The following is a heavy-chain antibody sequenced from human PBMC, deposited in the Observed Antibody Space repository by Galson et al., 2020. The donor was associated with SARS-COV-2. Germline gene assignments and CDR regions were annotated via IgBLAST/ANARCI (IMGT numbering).Heavy chain of an antibody. Sequence: GGSLRLYCTASGFSFGTHAMTWVRQAPGKGLEWVSTIGDGDGTTHYADSVRGRFTISRDSSTDTLYLEMNSLRADDTAVYYCAKGRIYFEYWGQGSLVTVSS. J-gene: IGHJ4*02. CDR1: GFSFGTHA. CDR2: IGDGDGTT. D-gene: IGHD2-15*01. V-gene: IGHV3-23*01. CDR3: AKGRIYFEY.